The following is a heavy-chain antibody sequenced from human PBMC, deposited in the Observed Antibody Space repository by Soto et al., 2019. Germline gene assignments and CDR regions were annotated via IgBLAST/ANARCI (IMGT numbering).Heavy chain of an antibody. D-gene: IGHD5-12*01. J-gene: IGHJ4*02. V-gene: IGHV1-69*13. CDR2: IIPTFGTP. CDR3: ATDEGRDGYSFDY. CDR1: GVTFSRQD. Sequence: SVKVSCKASGVTFSRQDMRWVRQAPGQGLEWMGGIIPTFGTPQYAEKFQDRVTITADESTRTAYMELSSLTSEDTAGYYCATDEGRDGYSFDYWGQGTLVTVSS.